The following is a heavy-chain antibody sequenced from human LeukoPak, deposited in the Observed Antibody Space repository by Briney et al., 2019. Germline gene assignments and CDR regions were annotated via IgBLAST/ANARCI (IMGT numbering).Heavy chain of an antibody. CDR3: ARDRENYGDAFDI. CDR2: ISAYNGNR. Sequence: GASVKVSCKASGYTFTSYGISWVRQAPGQGLEWMGWISAYNGNRNYAQKFQGRVTMTTDTSTSTAYMELRSLRSDDTAVYYCARDRENYGDAFDIWGQGTMVTVSS. D-gene: IGHD3-10*01. CDR1: GYTFTSYG. V-gene: IGHV1-18*01. J-gene: IGHJ3*02.